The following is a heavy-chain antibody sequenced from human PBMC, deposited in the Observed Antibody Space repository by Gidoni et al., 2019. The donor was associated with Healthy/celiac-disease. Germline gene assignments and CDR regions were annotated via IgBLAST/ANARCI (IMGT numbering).Heavy chain of an antibody. CDR3: ARRTCSSTSCYGEFDY. CDR1: GGSISSSSYY. D-gene: IGHD2-2*01. Sequence: QLQLQESGPGLVKPSETLSLTCTVSGGSISSSSYYWGWIRQPPGKGLEWIGSIYYSGSTYYNPSLKSRVTISVDTSKNQFSLKLSSVTAADTAVYYCARRTCSSTSCYGEFDYWGQGTLVAVSS. CDR2: IYYSGST. J-gene: IGHJ4*02. V-gene: IGHV4-39*01.